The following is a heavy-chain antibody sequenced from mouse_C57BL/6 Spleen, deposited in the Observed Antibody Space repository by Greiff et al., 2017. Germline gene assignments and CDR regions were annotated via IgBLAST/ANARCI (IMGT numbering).Heavy chain of an antibody. J-gene: IGHJ3*01. CDR2: IHPNSGST. CDR3: ARLDSSGYEAY. CDR1: GYTFTSYW. Sequence: QVQLQQPGAELVKPGASVKLSCKASGYTFTSYWMHWVKQRPGQGIEWIGMIHPNSGSTNSNEKFKSKATLTVDKSSSTAYMQLSSLTSEDSAVYYCARLDSSGYEAYWGQGTLVTVSA. V-gene: IGHV1-64*01. D-gene: IGHD3-2*02.